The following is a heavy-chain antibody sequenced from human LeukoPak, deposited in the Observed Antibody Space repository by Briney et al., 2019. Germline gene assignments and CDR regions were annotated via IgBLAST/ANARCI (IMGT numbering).Heavy chain of an antibody. J-gene: IGHJ4*02. V-gene: IGHV3-23*01. CDR1: GVTFRFSNYA. D-gene: IGHD6-13*01. CDR2: ISVSGGST. CDR3: AKDKITLAAAAFYYFDC. Sequence: GGSLRLSCAASGVTFRFSNYAMSWVRQAPGKGLEWVSAISVSGGSTYYADSLKGRFSISKDNSKNTLYLQMNSLRAEDTAVYYCAKDKITLAAAAFYYFDCWGQGTLVTVSS.